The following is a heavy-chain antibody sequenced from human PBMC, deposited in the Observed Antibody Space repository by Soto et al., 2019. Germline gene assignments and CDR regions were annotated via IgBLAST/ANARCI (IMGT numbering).Heavy chain of an antibody. V-gene: IGHV3-73*02. J-gene: IGHJ4*02. CDR3: TRPGDVDTAMAYDY. CDR2: ISSKPNTYAT. D-gene: IGHD5-18*01. Sequence: EVQLVESGGGLVQPGGSLKLSCAASGFTFSGSAMHWVRQASGKGLEWVGHISSKPNTYATAYAASIKGRFTISRDDSKNTAYLQMNSLNTEDTAVYYCTRPGDVDTAMAYDYWGQGTLVTVSS. CDR1: GFTFSGSA.